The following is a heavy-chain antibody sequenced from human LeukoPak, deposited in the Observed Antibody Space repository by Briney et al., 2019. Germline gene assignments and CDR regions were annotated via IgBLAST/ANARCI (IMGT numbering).Heavy chain of an antibody. CDR1: GFTFSTYG. J-gene: IGHJ2*01. CDR3: AKVTMVGWYFDL. V-gene: IGHV3-23*01. CDR2: IGGSGETT. D-gene: IGHD4/OR15-4a*01. Sequence: GGSLRLSCAASGFTFSTYGMSWVRQAPGKGLEWVAIIGGSGETTIYGDSVKGRLTISRDNSKNTVYLQMNSLRVEDTAVYYCAKVTMVGWYFDLWGRGTLVTVSS.